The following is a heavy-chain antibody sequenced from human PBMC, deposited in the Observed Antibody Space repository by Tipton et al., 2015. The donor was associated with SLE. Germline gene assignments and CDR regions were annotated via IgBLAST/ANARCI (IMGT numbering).Heavy chain of an antibody. V-gene: IGHV4-39*02. CDR1: GDSINNNNYY. J-gene: IGHJ4*02. CDR2: INYSGTT. CDR3: ARAIRVNYFNF. Sequence: TLSLTCNVSGDSINNNNYYWGWIRQPPGKGLEWIGNINYSGTTYFNPSLKTRITISVDRSMVHFSLRLASVTAADTAVYYCARAIRVNYFNFWGQGILVNVSP. D-gene: IGHD5-12*01.